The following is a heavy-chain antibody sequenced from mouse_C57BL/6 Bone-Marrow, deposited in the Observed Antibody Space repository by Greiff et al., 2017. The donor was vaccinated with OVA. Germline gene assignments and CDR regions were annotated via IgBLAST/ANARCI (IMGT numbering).Heavy chain of an antibody. V-gene: IGHV2-5*01. D-gene: IGHD2-3*01. Sequence: VHLVESGPGLVQPSQSLSITCTVSGFSLTSYGVHWVRQSPGKGLEWLGVIWRGGSTDYNAAFMSRLSITKDNSKSQVFFKMNSLQADDTAIYYCAKEGCDGLGFDYWGQGTTLTVSS. CDR2: IWRGGST. J-gene: IGHJ2*01. CDR1: GFSLTSYG. CDR3: AKEGCDGLGFDY.